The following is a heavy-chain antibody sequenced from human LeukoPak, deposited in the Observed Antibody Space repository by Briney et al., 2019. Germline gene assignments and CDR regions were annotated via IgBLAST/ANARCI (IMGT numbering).Heavy chain of an antibody. CDR2: IKQDGSEK. D-gene: IGHD6-19*01. CDR1: GFTFSSYW. Sequence: GGSLRLSCAASGFTFSSYWMSWVRQAPGKGLEWVANIKQDGSEKYYVDSVKGRFTISRDNAKNSLYLQMNSLRAEDTAVYYCAKSSSGWYRGSEYFDYWGQGTLVTVSS. J-gene: IGHJ4*02. V-gene: IGHV3-7*01. CDR3: AKSSSGWYRGSEYFDY.